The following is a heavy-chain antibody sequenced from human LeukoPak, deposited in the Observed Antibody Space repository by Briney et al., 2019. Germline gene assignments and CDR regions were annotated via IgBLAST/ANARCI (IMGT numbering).Heavy chain of an antibody. CDR3: ARGHLDP. V-gene: IGHV3-7*01. CDR1: GFTFSDYW. Sequence: GGSLRLSCAASGFTFSDYWMNWIRQAPGKGLEWVARIMKDGNGKYYVESIKGRFTISRDNAKNALYLQMNGLRAEDTGVYYCARGHLDPWGQGTLVTVSS. J-gene: IGHJ5*02. CDR2: IMKDGNGK.